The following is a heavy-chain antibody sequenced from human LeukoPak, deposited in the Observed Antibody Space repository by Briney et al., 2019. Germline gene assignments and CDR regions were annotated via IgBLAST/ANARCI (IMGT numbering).Heavy chain of an antibody. CDR1: GFTFRSYW. CDR2: VNGDGTRT. D-gene: IGHD2-15*01. CDR3: AREGGGSFFN. V-gene: IGHV3-74*01. Sequence: GGSLRLSCAASGFTFRSYWMHWVRHAPEKGLVWVSRVNGDGTRTNYADSVKGRFSISRDNAKNTLYLQMNSLRAEDTAVYYCAREGGGSFFNWGQGTLVTVSS. J-gene: IGHJ4*02.